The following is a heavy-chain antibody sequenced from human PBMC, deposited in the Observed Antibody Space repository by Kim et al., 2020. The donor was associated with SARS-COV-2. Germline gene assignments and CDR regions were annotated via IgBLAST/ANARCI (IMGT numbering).Heavy chain of an antibody. CDR3: ARAAGTGNYYYGMDV. J-gene: IGHJ6*02. V-gene: IGHV5-51*01. Sequence: GESLKISCKGSGYSFTSYWIGWVRQMPGKGLEWMGIIYPGDSDTRYSPSFQGQVTISADKSISTAYLQWSSLKASDTAMYYCARAAGTGNYYYGMDVWGQGTTVTVSS. CDR2: IYPGDSDT. D-gene: IGHD6-13*01. CDR1: GYSFTSYW.